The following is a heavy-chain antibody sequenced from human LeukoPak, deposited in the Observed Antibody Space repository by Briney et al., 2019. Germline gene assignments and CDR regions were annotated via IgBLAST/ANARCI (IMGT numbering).Heavy chain of an antibody. CDR2: INHSGST. Sequence: SETLSLTCVVYGGSFSGYYWSWIRQPPGKGLEWIGEINHSGSTNYNPSLKSRVTISVDTSKNQFSLKLSSVTAADTAVYYCARGVYCSGGSCYEDYWGQGTLVTVSS. J-gene: IGHJ4*02. CDR3: ARGVYCSGGSCYEDY. D-gene: IGHD2-15*01. CDR1: GGSFSGYY. V-gene: IGHV4-34*01.